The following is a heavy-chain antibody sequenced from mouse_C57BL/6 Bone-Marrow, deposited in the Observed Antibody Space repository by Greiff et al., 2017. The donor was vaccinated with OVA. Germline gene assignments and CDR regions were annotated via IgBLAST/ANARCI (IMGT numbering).Heavy chain of an antibody. D-gene: IGHD2-4*01. CDR3: TTGLLDV. Sequence: VQLQQSGAELVRPGASVKLSCTASGFNIKDDYMHWVKQRPEQGLEWIGWIDPENGDTEYASKFQGKATITADTSSNTAYLQFSSLTSEDTAVYYCTTGLLDVWGTGTTVTVSS. V-gene: IGHV14-4*01. CDR1: GFNIKDDY. J-gene: IGHJ1*03. CDR2: IDPENGDT.